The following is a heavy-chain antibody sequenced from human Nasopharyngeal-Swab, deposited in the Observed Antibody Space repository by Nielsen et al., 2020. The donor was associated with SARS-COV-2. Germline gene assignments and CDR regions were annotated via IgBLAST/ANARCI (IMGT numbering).Heavy chain of an antibody. CDR3: ARSTSSSWYRPLDY. CDR2: ISSSSSYT. D-gene: IGHD6-13*01. J-gene: IGHJ4*02. V-gene: IGHV3-11*03. CDR1: GFTFSDYY. Sequence: GESLKISCAASGFTFSDYYMSWIRQAPGKGLEWVSYISSSSSYTDHADSVKGRFTISRDNAKNSLYLQMDNLRAEDTAVYYCARSTSSSWYRPLDYWGQGTLV.